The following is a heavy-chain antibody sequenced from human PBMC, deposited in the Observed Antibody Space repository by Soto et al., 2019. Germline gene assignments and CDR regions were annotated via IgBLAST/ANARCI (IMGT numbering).Heavy chain of an antibody. J-gene: IGHJ3*02. CDR3: ATKITMVRGVSFFDAFDI. V-gene: IGHV3-21*04. D-gene: IGHD3-10*01. CDR2: ISSSSSYI. CDR1: GFTFSSYS. Sequence: GGSLRLSCAASGFTFSSYSMNWVRQAPGKGLEWVSSISSSSSYIYYADSVKGRFTISRDNAKNSLYLQMNSLRSEDTAVYYCATKITMVRGVSFFDAFDIWGQGTMVTVSS.